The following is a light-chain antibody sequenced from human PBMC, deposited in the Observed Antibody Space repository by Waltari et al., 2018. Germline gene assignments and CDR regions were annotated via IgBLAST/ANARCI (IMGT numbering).Light chain of an antibody. J-gene: IGKJ5*01. CDR2: GVS. CDR1: QNISSRF. CDR3: QQYGSSHT. V-gene: IGKV3-20*01. Sequence: IVLTQSPGTLSLSPGERATLSCRASQNISSRFLAWYQQKPGQAPRLLIYGVSNRATGIPDRFSGSGSGTDFTLTISRLEPEDFAVYYCQQYGSSHTFGQGTRLEIK.